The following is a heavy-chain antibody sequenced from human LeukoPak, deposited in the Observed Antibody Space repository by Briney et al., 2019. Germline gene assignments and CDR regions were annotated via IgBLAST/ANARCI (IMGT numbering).Heavy chain of an antibody. CDR1: GYTFNGHY. D-gene: IGHD3-22*01. CDR2: INPNSGGT. CDR3: ARDDLGSGYLM. V-gene: IGHV1-2*06. J-gene: IGHJ4*02. Sequence: ASVKVSCKASGYTFNGHYMHWVRQAPGQGIEWMGRINPNSGGTNYAQKFQGRVTMTRDTSISTAYMELSRLRSDDTAVYYCARDDLGSGYLMWGQGTLVTVSS.